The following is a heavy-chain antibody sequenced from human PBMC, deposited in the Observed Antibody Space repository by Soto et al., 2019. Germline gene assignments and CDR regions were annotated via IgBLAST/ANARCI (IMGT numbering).Heavy chain of an antibody. V-gene: IGHV3-23*01. CDR3: ARGIADYSSSPFDY. CDR1: GFTFSSHA. D-gene: IGHD6-6*01. Sequence: GGSLRLSCAASGFTFSSHAMNCVRQAPGKGLEWVSAISGSGHSTYYADSVKGRFTTSRDNSNNTLYLQMNNLRAEDTAVYYCARGIADYSSSPFDYWGQGTLVTVSS. CDR2: ISGSGHST. J-gene: IGHJ4*02.